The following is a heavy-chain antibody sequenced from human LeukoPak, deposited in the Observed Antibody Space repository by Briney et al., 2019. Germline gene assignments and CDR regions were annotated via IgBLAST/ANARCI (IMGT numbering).Heavy chain of an antibody. CDR3: ASRRGGIVGDY. D-gene: IGHD2-15*01. Sequence: GGSLRLSCAASGFTFSSYSMNWVRQAPGKGLEWVALIWYDGSNKYYADSVKGRFTISRDNSKNTVYLQMNSRIAEDTAVYYCASRRGGIVGDYWGQGTLVTVSS. CDR1: GFTFSSYS. CDR2: IWYDGSNK. V-gene: IGHV3-33*08. J-gene: IGHJ4*02.